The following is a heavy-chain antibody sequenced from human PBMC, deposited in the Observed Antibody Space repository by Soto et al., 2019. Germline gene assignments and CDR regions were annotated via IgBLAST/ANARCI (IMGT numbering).Heavy chain of an antibody. CDR3: ARHIGVTGTRGFDS. D-gene: IGHD6-19*01. CDR1: GASISERNW. Sequence: QVQLQESGPGLVKPSGTLSLTCAVSGASISERNWWSWVRQPPGKGLEWMGEIYHSGTTNYNPALISRVTISMARPMNQFYLQLSSVTAADSAVYYCARHIGVTGTRGFDSWGQGALVTVSS. CDR2: IYHSGTT. J-gene: IGHJ4*02. V-gene: IGHV4-4*02.